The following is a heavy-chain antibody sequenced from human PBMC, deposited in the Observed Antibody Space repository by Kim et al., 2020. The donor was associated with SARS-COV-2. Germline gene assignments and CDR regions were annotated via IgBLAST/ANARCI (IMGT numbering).Heavy chain of an antibody. V-gene: IGHV3-21*01. J-gene: IGHJ4*02. CDR1: GFTFSSYS. CDR2: ISSSSSYI. D-gene: IGHD4-17*01. CDR3: AREGGMDGAEPFDY. Sequence: GGSLRLSCAASGFTFSSYSMNWVRQAPGKGLEWVSSISSSSSYIYYADSVKGRFTISRDNAKNSLYLQMNSLRAEDTAVYYCAREGGMDGAEPFDYWGQGTLVTVSS.